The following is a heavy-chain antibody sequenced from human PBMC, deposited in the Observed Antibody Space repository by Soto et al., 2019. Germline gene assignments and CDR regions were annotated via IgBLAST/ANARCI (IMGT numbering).Heavy chain of an antibody. Sequence: QVQLVQSGAEVKKPGASVKVSCKASGYTFTSYGISRVRQAPGQGLEWMGWISADNGNTNYAQKRQGRFTMTPGTSTSTAYMGLRSLRSDDTAVYCCARGTTVETGSYWGQGTLVTVSS. D-gene: IGHD4-17*01. J-gene: IGHJ4*02. CDR2: ISADNGNT. CDR1: GYTFTSYG. CDR3: ARGTTVETGSY. V-gene: IGHV1-18*01.